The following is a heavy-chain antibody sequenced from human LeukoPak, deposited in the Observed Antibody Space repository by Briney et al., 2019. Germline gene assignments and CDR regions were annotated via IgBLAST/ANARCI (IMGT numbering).Heavy chain of an antibody. Sequence: SQTLSLTCAIAGDSVSSNSAAWNWIRQSPSRGLGWLGRTYYRSKWYNDYAVSVESRITINPDTSKNHFSLQLNSVTPEDTAVYYCARELHGDYILNHYFDYWGQGTLVTVSS. CDR2: TYYRSKWYN. D-gene: IGHD4-17*01. V-gene: IGHV6-1*01. J-gene: IGHJ4*02. CDR3: ARELHGDYILNHYFDY. CDR1: GDSVSSNSAA.